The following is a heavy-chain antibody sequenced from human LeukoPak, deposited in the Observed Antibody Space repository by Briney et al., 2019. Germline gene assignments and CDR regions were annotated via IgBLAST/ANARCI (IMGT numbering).Heavy chain of an antibody. Sequence: KPSQTLSLTCTVSGGSISSGDYYWSWIRQTPGKGLEWIGYIYYSGSTYYNPSLKSRVTISVDTSKNQFSLKLSSVTAADTAVYYCARDAGPYFGNWFDPWGQGTLVTVSS. D-gene: IGHD3-9*01. CDR2: IYYSGST. CDR1: GGSISSGDYY. CDR3: ARDAGPYFGNWFDP. J-gene: IGHJ5*02. V-gene: IGHV4-30-4*01.